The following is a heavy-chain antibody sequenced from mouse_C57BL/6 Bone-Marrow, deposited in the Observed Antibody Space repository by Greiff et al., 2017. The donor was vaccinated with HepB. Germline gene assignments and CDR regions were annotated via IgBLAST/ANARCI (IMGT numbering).Heavy chain of an antibody. V-gene: IGHV2-6-1*01. D-gene: IGHD2-4*01. CDR2: IWSDGST. CDR1: GFSLTSYG. J-gene: IGHJ1*03. CDR3: ARHPYDYDGNWYFDV. Sequence: VKLVESGPGLVAPSQSLSITCTVSGFSLTSYGVHWVRQPPGKGLEWLVVIWSDGSTTYNSALKSRLSISKDNSKSQVFLKMNSLQTDDTAMYYCARHPYDYDGNWYFDVWGTGTTVTVSS.